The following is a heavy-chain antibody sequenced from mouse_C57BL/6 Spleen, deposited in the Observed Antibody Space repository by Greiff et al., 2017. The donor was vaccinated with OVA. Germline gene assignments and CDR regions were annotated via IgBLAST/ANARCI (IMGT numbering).Heavy chain of an antibody. CDR1: GYTFPEYT. CDR3: ARHEEGVYYGNYFDY. CDR2: FYPGSGSI. Sequence: VQLQESGAELVKPGASVKLSCKASGYTFPEYTIHWVKQRSGQGLEWIGWFYPGSGSIKYNEKFKDKATLTADKSSSTVYMELSRLTSEDSAVYFCARHEEGVYYGNYFDYWGQGTTLTVSS. J-gene: IGHJ2*01. D-gene: IGHD2-1*01. V-gene: IGHV1-62-2*01.